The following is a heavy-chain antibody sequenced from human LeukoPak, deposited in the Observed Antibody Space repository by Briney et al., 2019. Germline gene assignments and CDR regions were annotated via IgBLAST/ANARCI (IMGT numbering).Heavy chain of an antibody. Sequence: SETLSLTRAVSGGSISSSNWWSWVRQPPGKGLEWIGEIYHSGSTNYNPSLKSRVTISVDKSKNQFSLKLSSVTAADTAVYYCAREPVGGYYYDSSPPGYWGQGTLVTVSS. CDR1: GGSISSSNW. D-gene: IGHD3-22*01. V-gene: IGHV4-4*02. CDR2: IYHSGST. J-gene: IGHJ4*02. CDR3: AREPVGGYYYDSSPPGY.